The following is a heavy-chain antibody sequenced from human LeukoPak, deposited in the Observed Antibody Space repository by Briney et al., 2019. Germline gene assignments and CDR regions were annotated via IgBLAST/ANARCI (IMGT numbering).Heavy chain of an antibody. CDR3: ARDVRGSGSYSFDY. D-gene: IGHD3-10*01. CDR2: VYYSGST. J-gene: IGHJ4*02. Sequence: SETLSLTCTVSGGSISSYYWSWIRQPPGKGLEWIGYVYYSGSTNYNPSLNSRVTISVDTSKNQFSLKLSSVTAADTAVYYCARDVRGSGSYSFDYWGQGTLVTVSS. CDR1: GGSISSYY. V-gene: IGHV4-59*01.